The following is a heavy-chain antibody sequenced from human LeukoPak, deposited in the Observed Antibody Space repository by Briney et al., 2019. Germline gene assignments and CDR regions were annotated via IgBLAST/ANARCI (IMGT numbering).Heavy chain of an antibody. CDR1: GGSISSSSYY. Sequence: SETLSLTCTVSGGSISSSSYYWGWIRQPPGKGLEWIGSIYYSGSTYYNPSLKSRVTISVDTSKNQFSLKLSSVTAADTAVYYCARVLCSEDYYYMDVWGKGTTVTVSS. CDR2: IYYSGST. CDR3: ARVLCSEDYYYMDV. J-gene: IGHJ6*03. V-gene: IGHV4-39*07. D-gene: IGHD3-10*02.